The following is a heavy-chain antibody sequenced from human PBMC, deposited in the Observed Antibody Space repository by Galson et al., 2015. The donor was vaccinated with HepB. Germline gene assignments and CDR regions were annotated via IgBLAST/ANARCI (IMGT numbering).Heavy chain of an antibody. V-gene: IGHV4-31*03. CDR1: GGSISSGGYY. CDR2: IYYSGST. CDR3: ARVRVPYGMDV. Sequence: TLSLTCTVSGGSISSGGYYWSWIRQHPGKGLEWIGYIYYSGSTYYIPSLKSRVTISVDTSKNQFSLKLSSVTAADTAVYYCARVRVPYGMDVWGQGTTVTVSS. J-gene: IGHJ6*02.